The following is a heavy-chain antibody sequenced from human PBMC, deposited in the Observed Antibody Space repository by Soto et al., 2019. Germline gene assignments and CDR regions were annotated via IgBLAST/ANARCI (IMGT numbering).Heavy chain of an antibody. J-gene: IGHJ5*02. Sequence: GASVKVSCKACGGTFSSYAISWLRQAPGQGLEWMGGIIPIFGTANYAQKFQGRVTITADESTSTAYMELSSLRSEDTAVYYCARDLIAAAAHNWFDPWGQGTLVTVSS. V-gene: IGHV1-69*13. CDR3: ARDLIAAAAHNWFDP. CDR2: IIPIFGTA. D-gene: IGHD6-13*01. CDR1: GGTFSSYA.